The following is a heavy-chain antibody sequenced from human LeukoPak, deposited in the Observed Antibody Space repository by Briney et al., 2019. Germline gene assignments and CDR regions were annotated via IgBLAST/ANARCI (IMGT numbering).Heavy chain of an antibody. Sequence: KPSETLSLTCSVSGDSVSSGNYFWSWIRQPPGKGLEWIGEINHSGSTNYNPSLKSRVTISVDTSKNQFSLKLSSVTAADTAVYYCAMEGTEYSSSSGLKYWGQGTLVTVSS. J-gene: IGHJ4*02. CDR2: INHSGST. D-gene: IGHD6-6*01. CDR1: GDSVSSGNYF. CDR3: AMEGTEYSSSSGLKY. V-gene: IGHV4-39*07.